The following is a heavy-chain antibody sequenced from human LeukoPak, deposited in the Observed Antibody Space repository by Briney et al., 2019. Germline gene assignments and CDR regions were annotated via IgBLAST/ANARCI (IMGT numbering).Heavy chain of an antibody. D-gene: IGHD2-15*01. CDR3: ASPHSAPWNWFDP. V-gene: IGHV4-39*07. CDR1: GGSISSSSYY. J-gene: IGHJ5*02. CDR2: IYYSGST. Sequence: SETLSLTCTVPGGSISSSSYYWGWIRQPPGKGLEWIGSIYYSGSTYYNPSLKSRVTISVDTSKNQFSLKLSSVTAADTAVHYCASPHSAPWNWFDPWGQGTLVTVSS.